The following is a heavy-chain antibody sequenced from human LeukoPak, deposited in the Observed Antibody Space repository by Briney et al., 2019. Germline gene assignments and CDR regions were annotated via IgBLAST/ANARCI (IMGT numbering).Heavy chain of an antibody. J-gene: IGHJ4*02. D-gene: IGHD3-22*01. Sequence: SQTLSLTCTVSGVSISSGSYYWVWIRQPGGKGLEWIGRIYTTGSTNYNPSFKSRVTISVDTSKNQSSLKLSSVTAADTAVYYCAREGYYDRSGYREYWGQGTLVTVSS. CDR3: AREGYYDRSGYREY. CDR1: GVSISSGSYY. V-gene: IGHV4-61*02. CDR2: IYTTGST.